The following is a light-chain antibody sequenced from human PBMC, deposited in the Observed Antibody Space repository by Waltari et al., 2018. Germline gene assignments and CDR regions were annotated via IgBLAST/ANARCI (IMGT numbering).Light chain of an antibody. CDR1: QSVSSS. CDR2: GAS. CDR3: QQYNNWPPYT. Sequence: EIVMTQSPATLSVSPGESDTLPCRASQSVSSSLAWYQQKPGQAPRLLIYGASTRATGIPARFSGSGSGTEFTLTISSLQSEDFAVYYCQQYNNWPPYTFGQGTKLEIK. V-gene: IGKV3-15*01. J-gene: IGKJ2*01.